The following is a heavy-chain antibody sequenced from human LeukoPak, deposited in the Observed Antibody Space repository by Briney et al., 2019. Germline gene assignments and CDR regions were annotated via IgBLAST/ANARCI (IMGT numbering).Heavy chain of an antibody. J-gene: IGHJ4*02. Sequence: PSETLSLTCTVSGDSISSYYWSWIRQPPGKGLEWIGYIYYSGSTNYNPSLKSRVTISVDTSKNQFSLKLSSVTAADTAVYYCARDTGDYPDYWGQGTLVTVSS. D-gene: IGHD4-17*01. CDR2: IYYSGST. V-gene: IGHV4-59*01. CDR1: GDSISSYY. CDR3: ARDTGDYPDY.